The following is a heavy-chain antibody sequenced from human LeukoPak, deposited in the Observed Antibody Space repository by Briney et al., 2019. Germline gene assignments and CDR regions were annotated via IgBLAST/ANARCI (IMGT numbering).Heavy chain of an antibody. V-gene: IGHV3-23*01. Sequence: GGSLRLSCAVSGITLSNYGMSWVRQAPGKGLEWVAGISGSGGSTNYADPVKGRFTISRDNSKNTLYLQMNSLRPEDTAVYYCARDPFYYESSDNVAYWGQGTLVTVSS. D-gene: IGHD3-22*01. J-gene: IGHJ4*02. CDR2: ISGSGGST. CDR1: GITLSNYG. CDR3: ARDPFYYESSDNVAY.